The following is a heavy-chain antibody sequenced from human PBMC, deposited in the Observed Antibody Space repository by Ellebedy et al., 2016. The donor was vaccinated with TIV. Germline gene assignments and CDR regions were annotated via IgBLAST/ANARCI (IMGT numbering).Heavy chain of an antibody. CDR2: ISHDGSDK. CDR3: TRRGGDSSGSKTPHDI. CDR1: GYTFSDYG. Sequence: GESLKISXAVSGYTFSDYGMHWVRQAPGKGLEWVALISHDGSDKYYADSVKGRFTISRDNFNNILYLQMNSLKTEDTAVYYCTRRGGDSSGSKTPHDIWGQGTMVTVSS. J-gene: IGHJ3*02. D-gene: IGHD3-22*01. V-gene: IGHV3-30*03.